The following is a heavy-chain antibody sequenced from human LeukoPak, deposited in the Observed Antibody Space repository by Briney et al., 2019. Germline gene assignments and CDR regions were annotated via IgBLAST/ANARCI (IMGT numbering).Heavy chain of an antibody. CDR1: GYSISSGYY. CDR3: ARDLFVYGDYGAYYFDY. J-gene: IGHJ4*02. CDR2: INHSGST. D-gene: IGHD4-17*01. V-gene: IGHV4-38-2*02. Sequence: SETLSLTCTVSGYSISSGYYWGWIRQPPGKGLEWIGEINHSGSTNYNPSLKSRVTISVDTSKNQFSLKLSSVTAADTAVYYCARDLFVYGDYGAYYFDYWGQGTLVTVSS.